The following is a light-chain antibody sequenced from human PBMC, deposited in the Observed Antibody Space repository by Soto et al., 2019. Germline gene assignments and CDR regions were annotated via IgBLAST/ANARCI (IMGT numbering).Light chain of an antibody. CDR2: DVT. J-gene: IGLJ1*01. CDR1: SSDVGGYNY. Sequence: QSVLTQPASVSGSPGQSITISCTGTSSDVGGYNYVSWYQQHPGKAPKIMIYDVTGRPSGVSNRFSGSKSGNTASLTISGLQAEDEADYYCHSYSSSDTLVFGTGTKLTVL. V-gene: IGLV2-14*01. CDR3: HSYSSSDTLV.